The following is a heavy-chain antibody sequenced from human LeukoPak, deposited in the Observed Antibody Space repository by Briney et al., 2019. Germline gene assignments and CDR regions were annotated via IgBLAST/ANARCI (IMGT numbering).Heavy chain of an antibody. CDR3: ARVAQSFQGYYYDSSGYQYYFDY. Sequence: PSETLSLTCTVSGGSISSGSYYWSWIRQPAGKGLEWIGRVYTSGSTNYNPSLKSRVTISVDTSKNQFSLKLSSVTAADTAVYYCARVAQSFQGYYYDSSGYQYYFDYWGQGTLVTVSS. CDR2: VYTSGST. D-gene: IGHD3-22*01. CDR1: GGSISSGSYY. V-gene: IGHV4-61*02. J-gene: IGHJ4*02.